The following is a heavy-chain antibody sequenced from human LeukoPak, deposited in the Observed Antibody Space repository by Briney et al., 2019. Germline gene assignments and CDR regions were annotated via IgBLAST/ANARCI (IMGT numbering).Heavy chain of an antibody. CDR3: AKRSCSGGSCNFDY. CDR1: GFTFSSYA. Sequence: GRSLRLSCAASGFTFSSYAMHWVRQAPGKGLEWVAVISYDGSNKYYADSVKGRFTISRDNSKNTLYLQMNSLRAEDTAVYYCAKRSCSGGSCNFDYWGQGTLVTVSS. D-gene: IGHD2-15*01. V-gene: IGHV3-30*04. CDR2: ISYDGSNK. J-gene: IGHJ4*02.